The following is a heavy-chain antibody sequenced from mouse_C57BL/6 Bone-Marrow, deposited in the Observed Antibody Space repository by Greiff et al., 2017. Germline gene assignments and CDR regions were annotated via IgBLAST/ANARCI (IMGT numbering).Heavy chain of an antibody. CDR1: GFNIKDDY. J-gene: IGHJ2*01. Sequence: VQLQQPGAELVRPGASVKLSCTASGFNIKDDYMHWVKQRPEQGLEWIGWFDPENGDTEYASKFQGKATITADTSSNTAYLQLSSLTSEDTAVFYCTMGFFAYWGQGTTLTVSS. CDR2: FDPENGDT. V-gene: IGHV14-4*01. CDR3: TMGFFAY.